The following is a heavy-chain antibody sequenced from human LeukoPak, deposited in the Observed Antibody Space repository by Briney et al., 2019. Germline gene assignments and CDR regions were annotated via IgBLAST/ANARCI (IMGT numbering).Heavy chain of an antibody. V-gene: IGHV4-39*07. CDR2: IYYSGST. CDR1: GGSISSSSYY. J-gene: IGHJ5*02. D-gene: IGHD6-19*01. Sequence: PSETLSLTCTVSGGSISSSSYYWGWIRQPPGKGLEWIGSIYYSGSTYYNPSLKSRVTISVDTSKNQFSLKLSSVTAADTAVYYCARDYRQWLVLGGRWFDPWGQGTLVTVSS. CDR3: ARDYRQWLVLGGRWFDP.